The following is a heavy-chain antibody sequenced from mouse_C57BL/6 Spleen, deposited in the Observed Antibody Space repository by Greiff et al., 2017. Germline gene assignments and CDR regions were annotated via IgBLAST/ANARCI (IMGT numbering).Heavy chain of an antibody. CDR2: IYPGDGDT. V-gene: IGHV1-82*01. CDR3: ARGAVFDY. Sequence: QVQLKESGPELVKPGASVKISCKASGYAFSSSWMNWVKQRPGKGLEWIGRIYPGDGDTNYNGKFKGKATLTADKSSSTAYMQLSSLTSEDSAVYFCARGAVFDYWGQGTTRTVSS. J-gene: IGHJ2*01. CDR1: GYAFSSSW.